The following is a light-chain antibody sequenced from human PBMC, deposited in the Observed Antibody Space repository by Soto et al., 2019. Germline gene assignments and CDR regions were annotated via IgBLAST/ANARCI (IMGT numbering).Light chain of an antibody. Sequence: DIVMTQSPLSLPVTPGEPASMSCRSSQSLLHSNGYNYFDWYLQKPGQSPQLLIYLGSNRASGVPDRFSGSGSGTDFTLKIRRVEAEDVGVYYCMQALQTPLTFGGGTKVDIK. CDR3: MQALQTPLT. J-gene: IGKJ4*01. V-gene: IGKV2-28*01. CDR1: QSLLHSNGYNY. CDR2: LGS.